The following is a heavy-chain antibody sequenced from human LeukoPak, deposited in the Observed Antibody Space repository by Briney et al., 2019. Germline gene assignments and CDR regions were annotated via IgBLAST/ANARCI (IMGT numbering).Heavy chain of an antibody. J-gene: IGHJ4*02. D-gene: IGHD2-21*02. V-gene: IGHV1-24*01. Sequence: ASVKVSCKVSGYNLTELSMHWVRQAPGKGLEWMGGFDPEDGETIYAQKFQGRVTMTEDTSTDTAYMELSSLRSEDTAVYYCATLSFCGGDCYSLDRPPHYYFDYWGQGTLVTVSS. CDR2: FDPEDGET. CDR3: ATLSFCGGDCYSLDRPPHYYFDY. CDR1: GYNLTELS.